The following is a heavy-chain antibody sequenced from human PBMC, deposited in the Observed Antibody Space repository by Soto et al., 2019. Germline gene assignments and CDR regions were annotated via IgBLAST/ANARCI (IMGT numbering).Heavy chain of an antibody. Sequence: QLHLQESGPGLVRPSETLSLTCTVSGVSMSRSTYYWGWIRQPPGKGLEWVGSIYSSGTTYYNPSLKSRLTISADTSNIQFSLKLTSVTAADTAVYYCASVITMVRGVLEYWGQGTLVTVSS. D-gene: IGHD3-10*01. V-gene: IGHV4-39*01. CDR2: IYSSGTT. CDR3: ASVITMVRGVLEY. CDR1: GVSMSRSTYY. J-gene: IGHJ4*02.